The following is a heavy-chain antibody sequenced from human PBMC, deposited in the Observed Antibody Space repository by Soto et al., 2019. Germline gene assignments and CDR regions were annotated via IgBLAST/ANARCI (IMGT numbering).Heavy chain of an antibody. Sequence: QVQLVQSGAEVKKPGSSVKVSCKASGGAFTNDIITWVRQASGQGLEWMGRIIPLLDITNYAQKFQGRVTISADKSTSTAYMELNSLISEDPAVYYCARDSPIGSTFSGYDAIDYWGQGTLVTVSS. V-gene: IGHV1-69*08. CDR1: GGAFTNDI. J-gene: IGHJ4*02. D-gene: IGHD5-12*01. CDR2: IIPLLDIT. CDR3: ARDSPIGSTFSGYDAIDY.